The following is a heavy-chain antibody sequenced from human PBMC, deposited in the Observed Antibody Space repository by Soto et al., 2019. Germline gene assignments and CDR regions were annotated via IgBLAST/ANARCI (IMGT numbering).Heavy chain of an antibody. CDR1: GYTFTNAD. CDR2: INPHNDNT. V-gene: IGHV1-8*01. J-gene: IGHJ4*02. CDR3: TSDYYDTSGHYSFDF. Sequence: GASVKVSCKASGYTFTNADIRWVRQASGQGLEWVGWINPHNDNTGSAQKFQGRVTMTSSTSISTAYMELSSLTSEDTAVYYCTSDYYDTSGHYSFDFWGQGTLVTVSS. D-gene: IGHD3-22*01.